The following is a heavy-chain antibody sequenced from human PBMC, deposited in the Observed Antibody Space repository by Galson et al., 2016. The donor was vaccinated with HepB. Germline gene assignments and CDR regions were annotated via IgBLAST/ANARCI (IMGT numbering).Heavy chain of an antibody. CDR3: ARDLTMVTTGWFDP. D-gene: IGHD5-18*01. J-gene: IGHJ5*02. CDR2: IYYSGST. CDR1: GGSMSTYY. Sequence: LSLTCTVSGGSMSTYYWSWIRQPPGKGLEWIGYIYYSGSTNYSPSLKGRVTISVDTSKNQFSLKLSSVTAADTAVYYCARDLTMVTTGWFDPWGQGTLVTVSS. V-gene: IGHV4-59*01.